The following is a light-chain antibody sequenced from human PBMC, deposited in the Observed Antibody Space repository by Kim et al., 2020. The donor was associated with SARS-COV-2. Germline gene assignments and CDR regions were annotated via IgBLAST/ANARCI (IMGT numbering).Light chain of an antibody. CDR1: SSNIGSNS. Sequence: ELTQPPSASGPPGQRVTISCSGSSSNIGSNSVSWYQQLPGTAPKLLIYSNDQRPSGVPDRFSGSKSGTSASLAISGLQAEEEADYYCAAWDDNVVYVF. J-gene: IGLJ1*01. V-gene: IGLV1-44*01. CDR2: SND. CDR3: AAWDDNVVYV.